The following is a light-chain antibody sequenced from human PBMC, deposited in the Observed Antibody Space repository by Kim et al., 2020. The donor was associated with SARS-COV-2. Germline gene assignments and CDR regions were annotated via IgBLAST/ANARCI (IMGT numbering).Light chain of an antibody. CDR1: NSDVGAYNY. CDR2: DVS. Sequence: TQPASVSGSPGQSITISCTGTNSDVGAYNYVSWYQQFPDKAPKLLTFDVSKRPSGVSNRFSGSKSGNTASLTISGVQAEDEADYYCAAYTTSDTLVFGGGTQLTVL. CDR3: AAYTTSDTLV. J-gene: IGLJ2*01. V-gene: IGLV2-14*03.